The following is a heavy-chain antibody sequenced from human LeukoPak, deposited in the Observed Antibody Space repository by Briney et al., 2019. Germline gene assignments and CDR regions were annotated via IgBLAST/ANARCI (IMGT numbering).Heavy chain of an antibody. Sequence: ETLSLTCTVSGASINNNFWTWIRQPPGKGLEWIGYIYSSGSANYDPSLKSRVIISGDTSKNQISLNLTSVTAADTAVYFCARHRDYYDTWGHGTLVTVSS. V-gene: IGHV4-59*08. D-gene: IGHD3-22*01. CDR2: IYSSGSA. J-gene: IGHJ4*01. CDR1: GASINNNF. CDR3: ARHRDYYDT.